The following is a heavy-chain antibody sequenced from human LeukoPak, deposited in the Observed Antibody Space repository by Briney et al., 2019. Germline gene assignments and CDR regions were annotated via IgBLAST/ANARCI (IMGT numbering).Heavy chain of an antibody. J-gene: IGHJ3*01. V-gene: IGHV4-61*02. CDR2: IYTSGST. Sequence: SSETLSLTCTVSGGSISSGSYYWSWIRQPAGKGLEWIGRIYTSGSTNYNPSLKSRVTISVDTSKNQFSLKLSSVTAADTAVYYCARGGRIAAVNRPAFDFWGQGTMVTVSS. CDR3: ARGGRIAAVNRPAFDF. D-gene: IGHD6-6*01. CDR1: GGSISSGSYY.